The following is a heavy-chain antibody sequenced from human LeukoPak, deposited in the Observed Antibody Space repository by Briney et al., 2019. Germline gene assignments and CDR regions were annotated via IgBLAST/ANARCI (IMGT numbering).Heavy chain of an antibody. CDR2: ISYDGSNK. Sequence: GGSLRLSCAASGFTFSSYAMHWVRQAPGKGLEWVAVISYDGSNKYYADSVKGRFTISRDNSKNTLYLQMNGLRAEDTAVYYCARQELDIVAPNFDYWGQGTLVTVSS. V-gene: IGHV3-30*04. D-gene: IGHD5-12*01. CDR1: GFTFSSYA. J-gene: IGHJ4*02. CDR3: ARQELDIVAPNFDY.